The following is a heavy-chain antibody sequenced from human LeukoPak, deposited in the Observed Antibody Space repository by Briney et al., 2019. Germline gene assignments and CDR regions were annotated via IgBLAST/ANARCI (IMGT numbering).Heavy chain of an antibody. CDR2: INPNSGGT. Sequence: ASVKVSCKASGYTFTGYYMHWVRQAPGQGLEWMGWINPNSGGTNYAQKFQGRVTMTRDTSISTAYMELSRLRSDDTAVYYCARGMTGYSSSWYGPTYYYYMDVWGKGTTVTVSS. D-gene: IGHD6-13*01. V-gene: IGHV1-2*02. J-gene: IGHJ6*03. CDR3: ARGMTGYSSSWYGPTYYYYMDV. CDR1: GYTFTGYY.